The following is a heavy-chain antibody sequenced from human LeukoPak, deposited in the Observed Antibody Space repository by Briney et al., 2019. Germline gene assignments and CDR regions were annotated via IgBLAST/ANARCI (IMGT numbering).Heavy chain of an antibody. Sequence: SETLSLTRTVSGSSISNYYWTWIRQPAGKGLEWIGRIYTSGGTNYNPSLKTRVTMSVDTSKNQVSLKLSSVTAADTAMYYCARAAEYSSGWYLFDYWGQGILVTVSA. V-gene: IGHV4-4*07. CDR2: IYTSGGT. J-gene: IGHJ4*02. CDR3: ARAAEYSSGWYLFDY. CDR1: GSSISNYY. D-gene: IGHD6-19*01.